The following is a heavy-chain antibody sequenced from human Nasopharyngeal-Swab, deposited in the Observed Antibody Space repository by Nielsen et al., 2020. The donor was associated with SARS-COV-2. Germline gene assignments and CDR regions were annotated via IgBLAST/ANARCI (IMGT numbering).Heavy chain of an antibody. J-gene: IGHJ4*02. CDR1: GFIITSNY. CDR3: AKGGRSITIFGVAGSFDN. V-gene: IGHV3-53*01. CDR2: IYSGGNA. D-gene: IGHD3-3*01. Sequence: GESLKISCAASGFIITSNYMNWVRQAPGKGLEWVSVIYSGGNAYYADSVKGRFTISRDTSKNMLYLQMDSVRADDTAVYYCAKGGRSITIFGVAGSFDNWGQGTLVTVSS.